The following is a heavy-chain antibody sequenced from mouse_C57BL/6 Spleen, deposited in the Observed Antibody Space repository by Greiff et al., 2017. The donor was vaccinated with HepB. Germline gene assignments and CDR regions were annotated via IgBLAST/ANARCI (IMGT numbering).Heavy chain of an antibody. V-gene: IGHV1-64*01. CDR3: ARRDYDGGDFDY. D-gene: IGHD2-4*01. CDR1: GYTFTSYW. J-gene: IGHJ2*01. Sequence: VQLQQPGAELVKPGASVKLSCKASGYTFTSYWMHWVKQRPGQGLEWIGMIHPNSGSTNYNEKFKSKATLTVDKSSSTAYMQLSSLTSEDSAVYYCARRDYDGGDFDYWGQGTTLTVSS. CDR2: IHPNSGST.